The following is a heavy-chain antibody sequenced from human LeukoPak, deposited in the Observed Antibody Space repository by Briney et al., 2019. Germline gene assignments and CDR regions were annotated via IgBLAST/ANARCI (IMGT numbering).Heavy chain of an antibody. CDR3: ARVITPIYYFDY. J-gene: IGHJ4*02. CDR2: IYYSGST. D-gene: IGHD2-21*01. V-gene: IGHV4-31*03. CDR1: GGSISSGGYY. Sequence: PSQTLSLTCTVSGGSISSGGYYWSWIRQHPGKGLEWIGYIYYSGSTYYNPSLKSRVTISVDTSKNQFSLKLSSVTAADTAVYYCARVITPIYYFDYWGQGTLVTVSS.